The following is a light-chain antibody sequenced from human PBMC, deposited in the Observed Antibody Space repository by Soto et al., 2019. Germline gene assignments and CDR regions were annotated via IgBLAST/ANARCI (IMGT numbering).Light chain of an antibody. CDR2: DAS. V-gene: IGKV3-11*01. CDR3: QQRTDWPL. CDR1: QSVSNY. Sequence: EIVLTQSPATLSLSPGERATLSCRASQSVSNYLAWYQHKPGQAPRLLIYDASNRATGIPARFSGSGSGTDFTITISSLEPEDFAVYYCQQRTDWPLFGPGTKVDIK. J-gene: IGKJ3*01.